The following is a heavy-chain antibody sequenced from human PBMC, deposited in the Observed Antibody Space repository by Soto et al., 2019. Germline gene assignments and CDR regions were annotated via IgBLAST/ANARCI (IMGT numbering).Heavy chain of an antibody. J-gene: IGHJ6*02. D-gene: IGHD2-21*02. Sequence: SETLSLTCTVSGGSISSGGYYWSWIRQHPGKGLEWIGYIYYSGSTYYNPSLKSRVTISVDTSKNQFSLKLSSVTAADTAVYYCARDLWGYCGTDCYPLDVWGQGTTVTVSS. CDR1: GGSISSGGYY. CDR3: ARDLWGYCGTDCYPLDV. CDR2: IYYSGST. V-gene: IGHV4-31*03.